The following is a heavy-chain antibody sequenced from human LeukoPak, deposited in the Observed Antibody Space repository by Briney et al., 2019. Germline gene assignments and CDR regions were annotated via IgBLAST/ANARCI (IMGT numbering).Heavy chain of an antibody. D-gene: IGHD5-24*01. V-gene: IGHV3-23*01. CDR3: ARVEMGTPRGAFDI. CDR1: GFTYSSYA. J-gene: IGHJ3*02. CDR2: SGSGGGT. Sequence: TGGSLRLSCAASGFTYSSYAMSWVRQAPGKGLEWVSGSGSGGGTYYADSVKGRFTISRDNSKNTLCLQINSLRAEDTAVYYCARVEMGTPRGAFDIWGQGTMVTVSS.